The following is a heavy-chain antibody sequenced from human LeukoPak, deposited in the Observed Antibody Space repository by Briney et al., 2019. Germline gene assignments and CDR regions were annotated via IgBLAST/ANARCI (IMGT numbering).Heavy chain of an antibody. Sequence: GGSLRLSCAASGFTFNNYAMSWVRQAPGKGLEGVSSISDSGLTTYYTDSVKGRFTISRDNSKNTSYLQMNSLRAEDTAIYYCAKRPDYISSSVHFDYWGQGTLVTVSS. D-gene: IGHD6-6*01. CDR3: AKRPDYISSSVHFDY. V-gene: IGHV3-23*01. CDR2: ISDSGLTT. CDR1: GFTFNNYA. J-gene: IGHJ4*02.